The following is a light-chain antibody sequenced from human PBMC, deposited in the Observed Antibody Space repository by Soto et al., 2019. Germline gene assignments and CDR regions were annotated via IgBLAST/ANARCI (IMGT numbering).Light chain of an antibody. Sequence: EIVLTQSPGTLSLSPGERAILSCRASQSVSSNYLAWYQQKPGQAPSLLIYGASYRATGSPDRFSGSGSGTDFTLTISRLEPEDFAVYYCQQYGTSPYTFGQGTKLEIK. CDR2: GAS. J-gene: IGKJ2*01. CDR3: QQYGTSPYT. CDR1: QSVSSNY. V-gene: IGKV3-20*01.